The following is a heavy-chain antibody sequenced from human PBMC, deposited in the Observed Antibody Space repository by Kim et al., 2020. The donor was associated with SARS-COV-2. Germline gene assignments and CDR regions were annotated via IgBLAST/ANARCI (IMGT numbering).Heavy chain of an antibody. Sequence: NTGYAQKFQGRVTMTRNTSISTAYMELSSLRSEDTAVYYCARGRSIAREHWGQGTLVTVSS. CDR2: NT. V-gene: IGHV1-8*01. D-gene: IGHD6-6*01. CDR3: ARGRSIAREH. J-gene: IGHJ1*01.